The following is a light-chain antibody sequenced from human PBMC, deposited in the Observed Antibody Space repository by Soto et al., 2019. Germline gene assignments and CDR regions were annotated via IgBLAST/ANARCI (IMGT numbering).Light chain of an antibody. CDR3: SSYSISSTQV. Sequence: ALTQPASVSGSPGQSITISCTGTSSDVGGYNYVSWYQQHPGKAPKLMIYDVTNRPSGVSNRFSGSKSGNTASLTISGLRAEDESDYYCSSYSISSTQVFGTGTKVTVL. V-gene: IGLV2-14*03. J-gene: IGLJ1*01. CDR1: SSDVGGYNY. CDR2: DVT.